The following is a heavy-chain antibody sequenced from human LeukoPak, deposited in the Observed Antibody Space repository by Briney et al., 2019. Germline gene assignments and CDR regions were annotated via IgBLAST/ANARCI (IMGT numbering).Heavy chain of an antibody. V-gene: IGHV3-7*01. Sequence: PGGSLRLSCAASGFTFSSYWMSWVRQAPGKGLEWVANIKQDGSEKYYVDSVKGRFTISRDNSKNTLYLQMNSLRPEDTAVYYCASRIVGTPDYFDYWGLGTLVTVSS. CDR2: IKQDGSEK. J-gene: IGHJ4*02. CDR1: GFTFSSYW. CDR3: ASRIVGTPDYFDY. D-gene: IGHD1-26*01.